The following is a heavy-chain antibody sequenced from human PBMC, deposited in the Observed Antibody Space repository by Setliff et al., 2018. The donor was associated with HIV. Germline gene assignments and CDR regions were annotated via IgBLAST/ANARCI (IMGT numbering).Heavy chain of an antibody. CDR1: YDTISTADYY. J-gene: IGHJ4*02. D-gene: IGHD3-10*01. CDR2: VSYTGTT. CDR3: ARLSTTSRDFDS. V-gene: IGHV4-30-4*01. Sequence: ASETLSLTCTASYDTISTADYYWSWIRQPPGKGLEWIGFVSYTGTTRYSPSLKSRITISIDTSKNQFSLQLSSVTAADTAVYYCARLSTTSRDFDSWGQGTRVTVSS.